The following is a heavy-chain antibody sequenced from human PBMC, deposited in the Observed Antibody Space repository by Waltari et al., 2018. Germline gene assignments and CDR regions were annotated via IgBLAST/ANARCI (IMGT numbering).Heavy chain of an antibody. CDR3: ARDRADYDFWSGYYRDYYYYMDV. CDR2: INPSGGST. V-gene: IGHV1-46*01. D-gene: IGHD3-3*01. CDR1: GYTFTSYY. Sequence: QVQLVQSGAEVKKPGASVKVSCKASGYTFTSYYMHWVRQAPGQGLEWMGIINPSGGSTSYAQKFQGRVTMTRDTSTSTVYMELSSLRSEDTAVYYCARDRADYDFWSGYYRDYYYYMDVWGKGTTVTVSS. J-gene: IGHJ6*03.